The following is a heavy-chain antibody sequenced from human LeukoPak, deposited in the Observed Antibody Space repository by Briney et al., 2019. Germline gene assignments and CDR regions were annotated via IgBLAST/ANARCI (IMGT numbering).Heavy chain of an antibody. Sequence: GGSLRLSCAASGFTFSNHWMHWVRKTPGKGLVWVSRIKECGRDTMYADSVEGRFTISRDNAKNTVYLQMNSLRAEDTGVYYCVRDEALWRLDYWGQGTLVTVSS. CDR3: VRDEALWRLDY. V-gene: IGHV3-74*03. CDR1: GFTFSNHW. CDR2: IKECGRDT. J-gene: IGHJ4*02. D-gene: IGHD2-21*01.